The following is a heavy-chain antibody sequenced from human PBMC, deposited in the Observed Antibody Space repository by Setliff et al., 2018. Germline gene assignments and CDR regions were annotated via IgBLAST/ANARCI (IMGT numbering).Heavy chain of an antibody. J-gene: IGHJ4*02. CDR1: GDSISSSGFY. CDR3: TVYNTGSSKDHY. V-gene: IGHV4-39*07. CDR2: IYYSGNT. Sequence: SETLSLTCTVSGDSISSSGFYWGWIRQTPGKGLEWIGSIYYSGNTNYNPTLKSRVTISVDTSKNQFSLKLSSVTAADTALYYCTVYNTGSSKDHYWGQGTPVTVSS. D-gene: IGHD2-8*02.